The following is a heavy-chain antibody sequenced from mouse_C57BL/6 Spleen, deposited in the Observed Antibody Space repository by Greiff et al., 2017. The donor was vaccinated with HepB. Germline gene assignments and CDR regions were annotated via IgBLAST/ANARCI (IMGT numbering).Heavy chain of an antibody. J-gene: IGHJ1*03. V-gene: IGHV1-76*01. CDR3: ARSYYGSSYVWYFDV. CDR1: GYTFTDYY. Sequence: QVQLQQSGAELVRPGASVKLSCKASGYTFTDYYINWVKQRPGQGLEWIARIYPGSGNTYYNEKFKGKATLTAEKSSSTAYMQLSSLTSEDSAVYFCARSYYGSSYVWYFDVWGTGTTVTVSS. CDR2: IYPGSGNT. D-gene: IGHD1-1*01.